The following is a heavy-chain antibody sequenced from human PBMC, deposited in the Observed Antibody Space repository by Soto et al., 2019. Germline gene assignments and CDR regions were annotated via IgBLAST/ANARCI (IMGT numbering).Heavy chain of an antibody. CDR2: ITSCSSYI. CDR3: ARSSFDY. V-gene: IGHV3-21*01. Sequence: GGSMRLSCAASGFTLSGYTMNWVRQAPGKGLEWVSSITSCSSYIYYADSVKDRFTISRDNAKNTRYLQINSLRAEDTAMYYCARSSFDYWGQGTLVTVSS. CDR1: GFTLSGYT. J-gene: IGHJ4*02.